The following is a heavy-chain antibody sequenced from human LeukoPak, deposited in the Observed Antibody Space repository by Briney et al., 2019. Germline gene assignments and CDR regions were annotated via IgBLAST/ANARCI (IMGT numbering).Heavy chain of an antibody. CDR3: AELGITMIGGV. CDR1: GFTFSSYV. D-gene: IGHD3-10*02. J-gene: IGHJ6*04. V-gene: IGHV3-30*04. Sequence: GGSLRLSCAASGFTFSSYVMHWVRQAPGKGLEWVAIISYDGSNEYYADSVKGRFTISRDNAKNSLYLQMNSLRAEDTAVYYCAELGITMIGGVRGKGTTVTISS. CDR2: ISYDGSNE.